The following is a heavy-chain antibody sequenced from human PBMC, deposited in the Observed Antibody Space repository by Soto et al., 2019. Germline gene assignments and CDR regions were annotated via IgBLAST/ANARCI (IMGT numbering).Heavy chain of an antibody. V-gene: IGHV3-30*18. J-gene: IGHJ3*02. CDR2: ISHDGSNK. CDR3: AKAMGGYCSGGSCSAFEI. Sequence: PGGSLRLSCAASGFTFSSYGMHWVRQAPGKGLEWVAVISHDGSNKYYADSVKGRFTISRDNSKNTLYLQMNSLRAEETAVYYCAKAMGGYCSGGSCSAFEIWGQGTMVSVSS. D-gene: IGHD2-15*01. CDR1: GFTFSSYG.